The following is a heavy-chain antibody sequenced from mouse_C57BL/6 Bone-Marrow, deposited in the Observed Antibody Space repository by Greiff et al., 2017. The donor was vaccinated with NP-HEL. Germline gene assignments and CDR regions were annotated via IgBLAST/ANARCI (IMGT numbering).Heavy chain of an antibody. Sequence: EVNLVESGGGLVKPGGSLKLSCAASGFTFSDYGMHWVRQAPEKGLEWVAYISSGSSTIYYADTVKGRFTISRDNAKNTLFLQMTSLRSEDTAMYYCARRGICSNYFYYYAMDYWGQGTSVTVSS. D-gene: IGHD2-5*01. J-gene: IGHJ4*01. CDR3: ARRGICSNYFYYYAMDY. CDR2: ISSGSSTI. CDR1: GFTFSDYG. V-gene: IGHV5-17*01.